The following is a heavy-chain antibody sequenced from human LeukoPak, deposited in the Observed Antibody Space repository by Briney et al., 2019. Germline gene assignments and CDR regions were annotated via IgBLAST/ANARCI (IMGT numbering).Heavy chain of an antibody. CDR2: LFSDGSA. D-gene: IGHD4-23*01. V-gene: IGHV4-4*07. CDR1: GGSISGYY. CDR3: ARLYGGNSV. Sequence: SETLSPTCTVSGGSISGYYWSWIRQPAGEGLEWIGRLFSDGSATYNPSLKSRVTMSVDTSKNQFSLKLSSVTAADTAVYYCARLYGGNSVWGQGTLVTVSS. J-gene: IGHJ4*02.